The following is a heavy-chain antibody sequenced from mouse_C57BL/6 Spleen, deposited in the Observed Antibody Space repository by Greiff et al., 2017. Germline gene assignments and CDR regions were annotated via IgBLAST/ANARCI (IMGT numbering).Heavy chain of an antibody. J-gene: IGHJ2*01. Sequence: VQLQQSGAELVKPGASVKLSCKASGYTFTSYWMHWVKQRPGQGLEWIGMIHPNSGSTNYNEKFKSKATLTVDKSSSTAYMQLSSLTSEDSAVYDCAREGGGDGYYGYWGQGTTLTVSS. D-gene: IGHD2-3*01. CDR1: GYTFTSYW. CDR3: AREGGGDGYYGY. V-gene: IGHV1-64*01. CDR2: IHPNSGST.